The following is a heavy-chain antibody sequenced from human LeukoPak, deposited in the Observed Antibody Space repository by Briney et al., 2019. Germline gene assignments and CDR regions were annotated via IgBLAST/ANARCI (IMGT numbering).Heavy chain of an antibody. CDR3: ARGTRYSSSWFDP. Sequence: ASVKVSCKASGGTFSSYAISWVRQAPGQGLEWMGWINPNSGGTNYAQKFQGWVTMTRDTSISTAYMELSRLRSDDTAVYYCARGTRYSSSWFDPWGQGTLVTVSS. V-gene: IGHV1-2*04. CDR1: GGTFSSYA. D-gene: IGHD6-13*01. CDR2: INPNSGGT. J-gene: IGHJ5*02.